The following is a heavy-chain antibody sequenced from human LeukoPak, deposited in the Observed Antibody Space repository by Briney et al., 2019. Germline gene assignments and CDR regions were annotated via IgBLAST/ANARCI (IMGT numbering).Heavy chain of an antibody. CDR3: ARDSSSVTPSGMDV. J-gene: IGHJ6*02. CDR1: GYTFTSYV. V-gene: IGHV1-18*01. Sequence: ASVKVSCKAFGYTFTSYVITWVRQAPGQGLEWMGWISAYNGNTDYADNFQGRVIVTTDTSTRTAYMELRSLRSDDTAVYYCARDSSSVTPSGMDVWGQGTTVAVS. D-gene: IGHD3-22*01. CDR2: ISAYNGNT.